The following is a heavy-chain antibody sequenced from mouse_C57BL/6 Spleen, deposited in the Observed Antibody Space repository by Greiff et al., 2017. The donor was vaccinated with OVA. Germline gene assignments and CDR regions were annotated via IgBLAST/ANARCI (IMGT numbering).Heavy chain of an antibody. CDR2: IDPENGDT. Sequence: EVQLQQSGAELVRPGASVKLSCTASGFNIKDDYMHWVKQMPEQGLEWIGWIDPENGDTEYASKFQGKATITADTSSNTAYLQLSSLTSEDTAVYYCTTRNYGGYFDYWGQGTTLTVSS. J-gene: IGHJ2*01. V-gene: IGHV14-4*01. CDR1: GFNIKDDY. D-gene: IGHD2-1*01. CDR3: TTRNYGGYFDY.